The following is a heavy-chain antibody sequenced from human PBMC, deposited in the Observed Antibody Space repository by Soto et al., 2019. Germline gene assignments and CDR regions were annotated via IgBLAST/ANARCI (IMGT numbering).Heavy chain of an antibody. Sequence: PGGSLRLSCAASGFTFSKYAMTWARQAPGKGLEWVSAISYNGGGTYYVDSVKGRFTVSRDNSKNTLYLQMHSLRAEDTAVYYYARAYGGGTLRNDFDIWGQGTMVTVSS. CDR2: ISYNGGGT. J-gene: IGHJ3*02. CDR3: ARAYGGGTLRNDFDI. V-gene: IGHV3-23*01. D-gene: IGHD2-21*01. CDR1: GFTFSKYA.